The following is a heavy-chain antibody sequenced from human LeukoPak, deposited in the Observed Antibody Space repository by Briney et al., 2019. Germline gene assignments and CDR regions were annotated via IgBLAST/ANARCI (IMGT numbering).Heavy chain of an antibody. D-gene: IGHD3-10*01. CDR3: ARDDLSGSGSYRLAIFDY. CDR2: SSSSSVDI. Sequence: GGSLRLSCAASGFTFSSYSMNWVGQAPGKGREWGASSSSSSVDIYYADSVRGRFTISRDNAKNSLYLQLNSLRAEDTAVYYCARDDLSGSGSYRLAIFDYWGQRTLVTVSS. CDR1: GFTFSSYS. V-gene: IGHV3-21*01. J-gene: IGHJ4*02.